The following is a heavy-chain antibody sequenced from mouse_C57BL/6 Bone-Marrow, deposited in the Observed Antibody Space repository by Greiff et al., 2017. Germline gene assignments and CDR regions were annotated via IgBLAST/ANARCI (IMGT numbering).Heavy chain of an antibody. J-gene: IGHJ4*01. Sequence: EVKLVESGGDLVKPGGSLKLSCAASGFTFSSYGMSWVRQTPDQRLEWVATISRGGSYTYYPDSVKGRFTISRDTAMNTLYLQLSSLKSEDTAMXYYARHPYGNYYAMDYWGQGTSVTVSS. V-gene: IGHV5-6*02. CDR2: ISRGGSYT. CDR1: GFTFSSYG. CDR3: ARHPYGNYYAMDY. D-gene: IGHD2-1*01.